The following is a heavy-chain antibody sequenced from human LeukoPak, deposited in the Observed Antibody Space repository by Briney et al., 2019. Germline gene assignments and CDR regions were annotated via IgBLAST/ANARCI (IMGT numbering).Heavy chain of an antibody. Sequence: SQTLSLTCTVSGGSISSYYWSWIRQPPGKGLEWIGYIYYSGSTNYNPSLKSRVTISVDTSKNQFSLKLSSVTAADTAVYYCAREGWRDNSGYPDYWGQGTLVTVSS. CDR3: AREGWRDNSGYPDY. CDR2: IYYSGST. V-gene: IGHV4-59*01. J-gene: IGHJ4*02. D-gene: IGHD3-22*01. CDR1: GGSISSYY.